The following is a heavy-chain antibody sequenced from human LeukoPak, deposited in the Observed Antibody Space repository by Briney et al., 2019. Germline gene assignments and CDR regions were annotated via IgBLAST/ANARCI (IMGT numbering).Heavy chain of an antibody. CDR2: IKQDGSEK. Sequence: GGSLRLSCAASGFTFSSYWMSWVRQAPGKGLEWVANIKQDGSEKYYVDSVKGRFTISRDNAKNSLYLQMNSLRAEDTAVYYCARDPTMVRGVIIPPRDYWGQGTLVTVSS. CDR3: ARDPTMVRGVIIPPRDY. J-gene: IGHJ4*02. V-gene: IGHV3-7*01. D-gene: IGHD3-10*01. CDR1: GFTFSSYW.